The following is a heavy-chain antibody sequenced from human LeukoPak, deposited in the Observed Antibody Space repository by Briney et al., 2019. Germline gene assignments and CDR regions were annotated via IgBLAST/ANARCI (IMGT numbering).Heavy chain of an antibody. CDR3: AKGPAYYYDSSGYPFDY. J-gene: IGHJ4*02. D-gene: IGHD3-22*01. V-gene: IGHV3-9*01. Sequence: GGSLRLSCAASGFTFDDYAMHWVRQAPGKGLEWVSGISWNSGSIGYADSVKGRFTISRDNAKNSLYLQMNSLRAEDTALYCCAKGPAYYYDSSGYPFDYWGQGTLVTVSS. CDR1: GFTFDDYA. CDR2: ISWNSGSI.